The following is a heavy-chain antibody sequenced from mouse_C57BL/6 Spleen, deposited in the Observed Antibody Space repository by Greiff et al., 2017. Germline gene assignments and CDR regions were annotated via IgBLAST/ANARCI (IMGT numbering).Heavy chain of an antibody. CDR2: INPNNGGT. V-gene: IGHV1-22*01. Sequence: VHVKQSGPELVKPGASVKMSCKASGYTFTDYNMHWVKQSHGKSLEWIGYINPNNGGTSYNQKFKGKATLTVNKSSSTAYMELRSLTSEDSAVYYCARGGYQRYFDVWGTGTTVTVSS. CDR3: ARGGYQRYFDV. J-gene: IGHJ1*03. D-gene: IGHD2-2*01. CDR1: GYTFTDYN.